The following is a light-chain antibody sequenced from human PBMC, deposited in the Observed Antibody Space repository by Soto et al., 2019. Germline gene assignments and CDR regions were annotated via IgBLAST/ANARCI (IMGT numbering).Light chain of an antibody. Sequence: QSVLTQPASLSGSPGQSITISCTGTSSDVGSYDLVSWYQQYPGKAPKLIIYEGSKRPSGVSNRFSASKSGNTASLTISGLQAEDEADYYCCSYAGSSTPAVFGGGTQLTVL. CDR3: CSYAGSSTPAV. V-gene: IGLV2-23*01. J-gene: IGLJ7*01. CDR2: EGS. CDR1: SSDVGSYDL.